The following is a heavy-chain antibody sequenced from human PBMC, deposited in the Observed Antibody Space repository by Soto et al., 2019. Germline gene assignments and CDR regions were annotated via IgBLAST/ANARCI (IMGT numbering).Heavy chain of an antibody. CDR1: GFTFSSYA. D-gene: IGHD1-26*01. CDR2: ISYHGSNE. CDR3: VKGRVGVGELISLIGSDY. J-gene: IGHJ4*02. V-gene: IGHV3-30*18. Sequence: QVQLVESGGGVVQPGRSLRLSCAASGFTFSSYAMHWVRQAPGKGLEWVAVISYHGSNEYYADSVKGRFTISRDNSKNTLYLQMNSLRAEDTAVYYCVKGRVGVGELISLIGSDYWGQGTLVTVSS.